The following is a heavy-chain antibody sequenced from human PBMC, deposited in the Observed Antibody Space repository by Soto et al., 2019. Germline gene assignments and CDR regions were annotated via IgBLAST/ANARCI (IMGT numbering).Heavy chain of an antibody. D-gene: IGHD2-15*01. Sequence: GASVKVSCKASGYTFTSYYMHWVRQAPGQGLEWMGIINPGGGITSHAQKFQCRVTMTRDTSTSTVYMELSSLRSEDTAVYYCATRSRTRGYCGGGSCYLPDYWGQGTLVTVSS. CDR2: INPGGGIT. CDR1: GYTFTSYY. CDR3: ATRSRTRGYCGGGSCYLPDY. J-gene: IGHJ4*02. V-gene: IGHV1-46*03.